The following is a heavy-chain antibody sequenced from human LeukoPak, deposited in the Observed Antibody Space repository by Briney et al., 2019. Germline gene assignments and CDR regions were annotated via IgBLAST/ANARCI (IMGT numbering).Heavy chain of an antibody. Sequence: ETGGSLRLSCAASGFSFSSYAMTWARQAPVKGLEWVSAISGDGTRTYYADSVKGRFTISRDNSKNTLYLQMNSLRAEDTAVYYCAKDYGNVGGYDYWGQGTLVTVSS. CDR3: AKDYGNVGGYDY. D-gene: IGHD5-12*01. CDR2: ISGDGTRT. CDR1: GFSFSSYA. V-gene: IGHV3-23*01. J-gene: IGHJ4*02.